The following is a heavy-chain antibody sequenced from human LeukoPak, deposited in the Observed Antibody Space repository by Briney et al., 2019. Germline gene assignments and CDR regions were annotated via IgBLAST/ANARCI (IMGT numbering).Heavy chain of an antibody. V-gene: IGHV4-34*01. Sequence: PSETLSLTCAVYGGSFSGYYWSWIRQPPGKGLEWIGEINHSGSTNYNPSLKSRVTISVDTSKNQFSLKLSSVTAADTAVYYCARGDYGDYNADFDYWGQGTLVTVSS. CDR3: ARGDYGDYNADFDY. CDR2: INHSGST. J-gene: IGHJ4*02. D-gene: IGHD4-17*01. CDR1: GGSFSGYY.